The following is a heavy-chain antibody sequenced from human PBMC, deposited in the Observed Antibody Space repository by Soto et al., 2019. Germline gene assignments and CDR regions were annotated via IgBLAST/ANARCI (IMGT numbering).Heavy chain of an antibody. D-gene: IGHD3-22*01. J-gene: IGHJ4*02. CDR1: GFTFSDYY. Sequence: GGSLRLSCAASGFTFSDYYMSWIRQAPGKGLEWVSYVSSSSSYTNYADSVKGRFTISRDNAKNSLYLQMNSLRAEDTAVYYCERERSYYASSGHEDYWGQGTLVTVSS. CDR3: ERERSYYASSGHEDY. V-gene: IGHV3-11*06. CDR2: VSSSSSYT.